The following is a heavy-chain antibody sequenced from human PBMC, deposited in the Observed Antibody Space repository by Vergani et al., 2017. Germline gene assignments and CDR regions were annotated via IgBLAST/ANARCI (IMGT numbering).Heavy chain of an antibody. J-gene: IGHJ6*02. CDR3: ARHGSSGSYYKEGMDV. Sequence: EVQVVQSGAEVKKPGESLKISCKGSGYTFTSYWIGWVRQMPGKGLEWMGIIYPGDSDTRYSPSFQGQVTISADKSISTAYLQWSSLKASDTAMYYRARHGSSGSYYKEGMDVWGQGTTVTVSS. CDR2: IYPGDSDT. V-gene: IGHV5-51*01. CDR1: GYTFTSYW. D-gene: IGHD3-10*01.